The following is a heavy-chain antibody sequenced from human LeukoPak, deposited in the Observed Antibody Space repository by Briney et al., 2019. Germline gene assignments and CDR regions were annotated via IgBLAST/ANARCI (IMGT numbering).Heavy chain of an antibody. CDR3: AREDSNTWYPRGLHFDY. D-gene: IGHD2-2*01. Sequence: PSETLSLTCTVSGGSISRSGYYWGWIRQPPGKGLEWIGSIYYTGNTYYNQSLESRVTISIDTSRTQFSLKLNSVTAADTAMYYCAREDSNTWYPRGLHFDYWGQGTLVSVSS. J-gene: IGHJ4*02. CDR1: GGSISRSGYY. V-gene: IGHV4-39*07. CDR2: IYYTGNT.